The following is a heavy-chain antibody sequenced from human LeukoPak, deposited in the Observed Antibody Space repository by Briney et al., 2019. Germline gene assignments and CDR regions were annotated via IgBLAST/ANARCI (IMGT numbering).Heavy chain of an antibody. CDR1: EFTFSSSV. D-gene: IGHD1-26*01. CDR2: ISGSGGST. J-gene: IGHJ4*02. Sequence: PGGSLRLSCAASEFTFSSSVIIWVRQAPGKGLEWVSGISGSGGSTYYADSVKGRFTISRDNSKNTLYLQMNSLRVEDTAVYYCAKLIKLSGSSHVDYWGQGTLVTVSS. CDR3: AKLIKLSGSSHVDY. V-gene: IGHV3-23*01.